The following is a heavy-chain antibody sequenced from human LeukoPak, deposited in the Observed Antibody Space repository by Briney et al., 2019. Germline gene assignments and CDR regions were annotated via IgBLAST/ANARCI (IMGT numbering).Heavy chain of an antibody. V-gene: IGHV4-59*12. J-gene: IGHJ5*02. Sequence: SETLSLTCTVSGGSISSYYWSWIRQPPGKGLEWIGSIYYSGSTYYNPSLKSRVTISVDTSKNQFSLKLSSVTAADTAVYYCAREREAPGSRWFDPWGQGTLVTVSS. D-gene: IGHD6-6*01. CDR3: AREREAPGSRWFDP. CDR2: IYYSGST. CDR1: GGSISSYY.